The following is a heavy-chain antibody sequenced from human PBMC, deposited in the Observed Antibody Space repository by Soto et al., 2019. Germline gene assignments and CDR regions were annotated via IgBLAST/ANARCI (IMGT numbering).Heavy chain of an antibody. CDR1: GGSISSSSYY. V-gene: IGHV4-39*01. CDR3: ARRDYGDYVLDDAFDI. D-gene: IGHD4-17*01. Sequence: SETLSLTCTVSGGSISSSSYYWGWIRQPPGKGLEWIGSIYYSGSTYYNPSLKSRVTISVDTSKNQFSLKLSSVTAADTAVYYCARRDYGDYVLDDAFDIWGQGTMVT. J-gene: IGHJ3*02. CDR2: IYYSGST.